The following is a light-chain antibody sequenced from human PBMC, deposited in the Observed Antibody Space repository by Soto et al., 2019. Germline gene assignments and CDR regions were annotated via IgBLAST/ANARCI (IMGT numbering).Light chain of an antibody. CDR3: QQYNSQST. Sequence: DIQMAQSASTLSAXXGXXXXXXCRASQRINNWLAWYQQKPGKAPNLLIYKASTLESGVPSRFSGSGSGTEFTLTVSSLQPDDFATYYCQQYNSQSTFGQGTKVDI. J-gene: IGKJ1*01. V-gene: IGKV1-5*03. CDR2: KAS. CDR1: QRINNW.